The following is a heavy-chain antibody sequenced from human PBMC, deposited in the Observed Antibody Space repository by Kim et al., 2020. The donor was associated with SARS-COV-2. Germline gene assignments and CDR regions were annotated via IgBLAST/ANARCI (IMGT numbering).Heavy chain of an antibody. CDR1: GFSISSRG. CDR3: ASEDGDSTFAY. CDR2: IWYDDKYK. J-gene: IGHJ4*02. V-gene: IGHV3-33*01. Sequence: GGSLRLSCAASGFSISSRGMNWVRQAPDKGLEWVASIWYDDKYKWYADSVKGRFSISRDKSTNTAYLQMNNLRGEDTAIYYCASEDGDSTFAYWGQGTLVTVSS. D-gene: IGHD2-21*02.